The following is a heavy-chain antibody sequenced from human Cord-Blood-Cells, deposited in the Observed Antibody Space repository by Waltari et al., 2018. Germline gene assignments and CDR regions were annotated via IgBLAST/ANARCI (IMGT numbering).Heavy chain of an antibody. CDR3: ARGPRITIFGVVTPRGFDY. V-gene: IGHV4-34*01. Sequence: QVQLQQWGAGLLKPSEPLSLTCAVYGGSFSGYYWIWIGQAPGTGLEWIGEINHSGSTNYNPSLKSRVTISVDTSKNQFSLKLSSVTAADTAVYYCARGPRITIFGVVTPRGFDYWGQGTLVTVSS. CDR2: INHSGST. D-gene: IGHD3-3*01. J-gene: IGHJ4*02. CDR1: GGSFSGYY.